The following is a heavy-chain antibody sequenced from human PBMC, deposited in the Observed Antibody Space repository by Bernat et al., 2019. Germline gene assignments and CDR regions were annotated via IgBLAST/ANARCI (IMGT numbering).Heavy chain of an antibody. CDR3: ARVVSGSYTQGDAFDI. Sequence: QVQLVQSGAEVKKPGSSVKVSCKASGGTFSSYTISWVRRAPGQGLEWMGRIIPILGIANYAQKFQGRVTITADKSTSTAYMELSSLRSEDTAVYYCARVVSGSYTQGDAFDIWGQGTMVTVSS. V-gene: IGHV1-69*02. J-gene: IGHJ3*02. CDR2: IIPILGIA. D-gene: IGHD1-26*01. CDR1: GGTFSSYT.